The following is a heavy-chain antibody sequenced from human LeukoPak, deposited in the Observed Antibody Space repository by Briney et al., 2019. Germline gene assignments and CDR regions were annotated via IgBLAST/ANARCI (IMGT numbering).Heavy chain of an antibody. V-gene: IGHV4-4*07. D-gene: IGHD5-18*01. J-gene: IGHJ4*02. CDR3: ANGYSYGRFDY. CDR2: IYTSGST. Sequence: SETLSLTCTVSGGSISSYYWSWIRQPAGKGLEWTGRIYTSGSTNYNPSLKSRVTMSVDTSKNQFSLKLSSVTAADTAVYYCANGYSYGRFDYWGQGTLVTVSS. CDR1: GGSISSYY.